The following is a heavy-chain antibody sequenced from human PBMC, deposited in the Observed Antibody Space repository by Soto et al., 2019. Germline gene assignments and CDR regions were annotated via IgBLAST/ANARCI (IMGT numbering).Heavy chain of an antibody. CDR3: AKKVNSGPGSQYFDY. V-gene: IGHV3-23*01. Sequence: GESLRLSCAASGFTFSSYSMSWVRQAPGKGLEWVSGFRTSGDGGTTYYADSVKGRFTISRDNSKNMLFLQMNSLRAEDTAIYYCAKKVNSGPGSQYFDYWGQGTLVTVSS. CDR1: GFTFSSYS. J-gene: IGHJ4*02. D-gene: IGHD3-10*01. CDR2: FRTSGDGGTT.